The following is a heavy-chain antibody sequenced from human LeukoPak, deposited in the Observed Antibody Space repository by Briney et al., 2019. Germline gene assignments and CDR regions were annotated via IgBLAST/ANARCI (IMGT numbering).Heavy chain of an antibody. CDR3: ARGHYDVLTSSYKWTPDY. D-gene: IGHD3-9*01. CDR2: ITSGGGYT. V-gene: IGHV3-21*06. J-gene: IGHJ4*02. CDR1: GFTFSTYN. Sequence: GGSLRLSCAASGFTFSTYNVNWVRQAPGKGLEWVSSITSGGGYTYYADSVKGRFTTSRDNAKNSLSLRLDSLRAEDTAVYYCARGHYDVLTSSYKWTPDYWGQGTLVTVSS.